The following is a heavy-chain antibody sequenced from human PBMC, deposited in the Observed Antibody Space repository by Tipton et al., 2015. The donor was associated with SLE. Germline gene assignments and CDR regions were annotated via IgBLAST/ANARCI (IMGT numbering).Heavy chain of an antibody. V-gene: IGHV1-58*02. CDR3: ASRLPPGAFDI. J-gene: IGHJ3*02. Sequence: QLVQSGAEVKKPGASVKVSCKASGFTFTRSAMQWVRQARGQRLEWIGWIVVGSGNTNYAQKFQERVTITRDMSTSTAYMELSSLRSEDTAVYYCASRLPPGAFDIWGQGTMVTVSS. CDR1: GFTFTRSA. D-gene: IGHD2-21*01. CDR2: IVVGSGNT.